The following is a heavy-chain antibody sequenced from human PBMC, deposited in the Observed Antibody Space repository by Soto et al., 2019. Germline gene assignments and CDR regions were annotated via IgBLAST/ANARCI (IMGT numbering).Heavy chain of an antibody. CDR1: GGTLSGYF. V-gene: IGHV4-34*01. Sequence: SETLSLTCAVSGGTLSGYFWTWIRQPPGKGLEWIGEINHSGTTNYNPSLKSRATLSVDTSKNQFSLKLTSVTAADTAFYFCARGSILLPVWGQG. CDR3: ARGSILLPV. J-gene: IGHJ4*02. CDR2: INHSGTT. D-gene: IGHD2-2*02.